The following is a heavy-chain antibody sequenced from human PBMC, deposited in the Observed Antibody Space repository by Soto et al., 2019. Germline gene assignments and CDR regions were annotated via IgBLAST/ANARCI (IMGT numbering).Heavy chain of an antibody. CDR1: GFTFSSNA. Sequence: PGGSLRLSCGASGFTFSSNAMHWVRQAPGKGLEWVAVISYDGINKYYADSVKGRFTISRDNSRNTLYLQMNSLRAEDTAVYYCVKGSSKVGPRILFDYWGQGT. D-gene: IGHD1-26*01. CDR3: VKGSSKVGPRILFDY. V-gene: IGHV3-30*18. J-gene: IGHJ4*02. CDR2: ISYDGINK.